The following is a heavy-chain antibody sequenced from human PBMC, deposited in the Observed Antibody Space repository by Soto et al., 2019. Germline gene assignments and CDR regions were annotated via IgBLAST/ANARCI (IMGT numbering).Heavy chain of an antibody. V-gene: IGHV3-23*01. CDR3: AKATATGGGAFDI. Sequence: GGSLRLSCAASGFTCSSYDMSWVRQAPGKGLEWVSTILVAGSTHYPDSVKGRFAISRDISKNTVFLQMNSLTAGDTAVYYCAKATATGGGAFDICGQGTVVTVSS. CDR1: GFTCSSYD. CDR2: ILVAGST. J-gene: IGHJ3*02. D-gene: IGHD2-8*02.